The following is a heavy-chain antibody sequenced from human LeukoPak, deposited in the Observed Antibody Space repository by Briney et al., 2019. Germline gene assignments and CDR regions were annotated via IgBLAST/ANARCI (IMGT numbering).Heavy chain of an antibody. Sequence: GGSLRLSCVASGFTFSNYAMSWVRQAPGKGLEWVSTISGSGGSTYYADSVKGRFTISRDNSKNTLYLQMNSLRADDTAVYYCAKRGDSGGWSHYDYWGQGTLVTVSS. CDR2: ISGSGGST. V-gene: IGHV3-23*01. CDR3: AKRGDSGGWSHYDY. CDR1: GFTFSNYA. J-gene: IGHJ4*02. D-gene: IGHD6-19*01.